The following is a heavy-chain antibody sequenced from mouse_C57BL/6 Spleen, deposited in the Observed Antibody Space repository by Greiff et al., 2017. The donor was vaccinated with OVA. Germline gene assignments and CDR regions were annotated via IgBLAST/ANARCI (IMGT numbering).Heavy chain of an antibody. CDR1: GFTFSDAW. Sequence: EVQVVESGGGLVQPGGSMKLSCAASGFTFSDAWMDWVRQSPEKGLEWVAEIRNKANNHATYYAESVKGRFTISRDDSKSSVYLQMNSLRAEDTGIYYCTRRGSTYFDYWGQGTTLTVSS. V-gene: IGHV6-6*01. J-gene: IGHJ2*01. CDR3: TRRGSTYFDY. D-gene: IGHD1-1*01. CDR2: IRNKANNHAT.